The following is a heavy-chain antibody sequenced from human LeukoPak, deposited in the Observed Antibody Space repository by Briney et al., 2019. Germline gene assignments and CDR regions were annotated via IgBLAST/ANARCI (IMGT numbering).Heavy chain of an antibody. CDR2: INAGNGDA. J-gene: IGHJ5*02. CDR1: GYTFTTYA. Sequence: RASVNVSCTASGYTFTTYAIHWVRQAPGRSLEWMGRINAGNGDAKYSQNFHDRITITRDTSASTVYMELTSLRSEDTAVYYCGKSAPSGFDPWGQGTLVTVSS. V-gene: IGHV1-3*01. CDR3: GKSAPSGFDP.